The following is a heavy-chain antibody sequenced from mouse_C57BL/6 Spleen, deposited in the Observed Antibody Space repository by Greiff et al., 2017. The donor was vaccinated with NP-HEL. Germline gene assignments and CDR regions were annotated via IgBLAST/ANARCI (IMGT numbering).Heavy chain of an antibody. J-gene: IGHJ2*01. D-gene: IGHD1-1*01. Sequence: EVKLVESEGGLVQPGSSMKLSCTASGFTFSDSYMAWVRQVPEKGLEWVANINYDGSSTYYLDSLKSRFIISRDNAKNILYLQMRSLKSEDTATYYCARGGYYGSSHFDYWGQGTTLTVSS. CDR3: ARGGYYGSSHFDY. CDR1: GFTFSDSY. CDR2: INYDGSST. V-gene: IGHV5-16*01.